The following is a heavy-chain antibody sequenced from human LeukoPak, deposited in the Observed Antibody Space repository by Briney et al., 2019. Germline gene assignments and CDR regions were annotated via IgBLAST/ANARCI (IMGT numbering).Heavy chain of an antibody. CDR3: AREGDSSSWELIDY. Sequence: ASVKVSCRASGYTFTSYAMNWVRQAPGQGLEWMGWINTNTGNPTYAQGFTGRFVFSLDTSVSTAYLQISSLKAEDTAVYYCAREGDSSSWELIDYWGQGTLVTVSS. J-gene: IGHJ4*02. V-gene: IGHV7-4-1*02. CDR1: GYTFTSYA. D-gene: IGHD6-13*01. CDR2: INTNTGNP.